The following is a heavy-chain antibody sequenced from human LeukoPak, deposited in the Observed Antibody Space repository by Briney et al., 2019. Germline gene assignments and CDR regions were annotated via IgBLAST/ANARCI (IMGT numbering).Heavy chain of an antibody. CDR1: GYTFTSYA. Sequence: ASVKVSCKASGYTFTSYAMNWVRQAPGQRLEWMGWINAGNGKTKYSQKFQGRVTITRDTSASTAYMELSSLRSEDTAVYYCARAGGTLNYGMDVWGQGTTVTVSS. V-gene: IGHV1-3*01. CDR3: ARAGGTLNYGMDV. CDR2: INAGNGKT. J-gene: IGHJ6*02.